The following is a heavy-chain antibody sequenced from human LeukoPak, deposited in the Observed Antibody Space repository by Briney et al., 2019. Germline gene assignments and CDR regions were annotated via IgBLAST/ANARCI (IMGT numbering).Heavy chain of an antibody. Sequence: GSLRLSCAASGFTFSSYNMNWVRQAPGKGLEWVSSISNSGTYIYYADSMKGRFTISRDNAENSLHLQMNSLKVEDTAVYYCARDRIVGATIDYWGQGTLVTVSS. CDR1: GFTFSSYN. CDR2: ISNSGTYI. J-gene: IGHJ4*02. CDR3: ARDRIVGATIDY. V-gene: IGHV3-21*01. D-gene: IGHD1-26*01.